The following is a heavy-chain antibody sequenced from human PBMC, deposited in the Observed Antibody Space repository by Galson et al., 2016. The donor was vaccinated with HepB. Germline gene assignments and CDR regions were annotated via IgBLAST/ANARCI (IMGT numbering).Heavy chain of an antibody. CDR3: ARGAAYYDFWSGYQNWFDP. J-gene: IGHJ5*02. CDR1: GDSISNYY. D-gene: IGHD3-3*01. CDR2: IYYNETT. V-gene: IGHV4-59*01. Sequence: SETLSLTCTVSGDSISNYYWTWIRQPPGRGLEWIRFIYYNETTNYNPSLKSRVTISEDTSKNHFSLKLSSVTAADTAVYYCARGAAYYDFWSGYQNWFDPWGQGTLVTVSS.